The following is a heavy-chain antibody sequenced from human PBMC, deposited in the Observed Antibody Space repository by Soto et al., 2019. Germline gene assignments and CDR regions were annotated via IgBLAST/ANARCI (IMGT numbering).Heavy chain of an antibody. CDR3: AKRRGAGGHFDY. Sequence: RRLSCAASGFTFSSYAMGWVRQGPGEGLEWVAVVSIGGSTHYADSVRGRFTISRDNSKNTLSLQMNSLTAEDTAVYFCAKRRGAGGHFDYWGQGALVTVSS. CDR1: GFTFSSYA. D-gene: IGHD2-15*01. V-gene: IGHV3-23*01. J-gene: IGHJ4*02. CDR2: VSIGGST.